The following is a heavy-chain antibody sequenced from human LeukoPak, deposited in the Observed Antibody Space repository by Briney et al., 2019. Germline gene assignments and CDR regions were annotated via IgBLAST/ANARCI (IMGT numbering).Heavy chain of an antibody. CDR1: GFTFSHYE. V-gene: IGHV3-48*03. D-gene: IGHD3-22*01. CDR3: AREAYDYDTSGYHDNYYYHYMDV. J-gene: IGHJ6*03. CDR2: ISHSGNII. Sequence: GGSLRLSCAASGFTFSHYEMNWVRQAPGKGLEFIAYISHSGNIIYYADSVKGRFTISRDNAKNSLYLQMNSLRAEDTAVYYCAREAYDYDTSGYHDNYYYHYMDVWGKGTTVTVSS.